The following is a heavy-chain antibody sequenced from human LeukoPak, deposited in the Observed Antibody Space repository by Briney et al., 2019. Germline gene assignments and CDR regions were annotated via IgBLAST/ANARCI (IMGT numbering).Heavy chain of an antibody. CDR1: GYTFTSYG. J-gene: IGHJ4*02. D-gene: IGHD3-3*01. CDR3: AREVRITIFGVVPAPIDY. Sequence: ASVKVSCKASGYTFTSYGISWVRQAPGQGLEWMGWISAYNGNTNYAQKLQGRVTMTTDTSTSTAYMKLRSLRSDDTAVYYCAREVRITIFGVVPAPIDYWGQGTLVTVSS. V-gene: IGHV1-18*01. CDR2: ISAYNGNT.